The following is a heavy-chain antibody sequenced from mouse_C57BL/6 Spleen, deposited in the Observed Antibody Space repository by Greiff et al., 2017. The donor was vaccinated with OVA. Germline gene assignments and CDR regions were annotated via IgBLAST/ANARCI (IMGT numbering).Heavy chain of an antibody. CDR2: IYPGDGDT. CDR1: GYAFSSSR. Sequence: VQLQQSGPELVKPGASVKISCKASGYAFSSSRMNWVKQRPGKGLEWIGRIYPGDGDTNYNGKFKGKATLTADKSSSTAYMQISSLTSEDSAVYFCARGEYYGSSYFDYWGQGTTLTVSS. V-gene: IGHV1-82*01. CDR3: ARGEYYGSSYFDY. D-gene: IGHD1-1*01. J-gene: IGHJ2*01.